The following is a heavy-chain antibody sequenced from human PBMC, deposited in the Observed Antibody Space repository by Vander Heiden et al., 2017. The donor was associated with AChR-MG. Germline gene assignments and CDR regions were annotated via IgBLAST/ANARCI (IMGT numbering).Heavy chain of an antibody. D-gene: IGHD1-1*01. CDR2: INSDGSST. V-gene: IGHV3-74*01. CDR1: GFTFSSYW. CDR3: ARGERRWVHYYMDV. Sequence: EVQLVESGGGLVQPGGSLRLSCAASGFTFSSYWMHWVRQAPGKGLVWVSRINSDGSSTSYADSVKGRFTISRDNAKNTLYLQMNSLRAEDTAVYYCARGERRWVHYYMDVWGKGTTVTVSS. J-gene: IGHJ6*03.